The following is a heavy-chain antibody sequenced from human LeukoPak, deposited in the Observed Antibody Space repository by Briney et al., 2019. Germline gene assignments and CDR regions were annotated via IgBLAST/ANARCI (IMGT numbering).Heavy chain of an antibody. Sequence: GGSLRLSCAASGFIFSDYAMHWVRQSPGKGLEWVANIKQDGSEKYYVDSVKGRFTISRDNAKNSLYLQMNSLRAEDTAVYYCARDLGYFDYWGQGTLVTVSS. V-gene: IGHV3-7*01. CDR2: IKQDGSEK. CDR1: GFIFSDYA. J-gene: IGHJ4*02. CDR3: ARDLGYFDY. D-gene: IGHD7-27*01.